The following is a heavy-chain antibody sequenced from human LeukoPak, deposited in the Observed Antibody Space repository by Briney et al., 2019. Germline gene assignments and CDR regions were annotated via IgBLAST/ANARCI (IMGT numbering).Heavy chain of an antibody. CDR3: ARFYTYDYYDSSGFDY. D-gene: IGHD3-22*01. J-gene: IGHJ4*02. CDR1: GGSISSYY. CDR2: IYYSGST. Sequence: PSETLSLTCTVSGGSISSYYWSWIRQPPGKGLEWIGYIYYSGSTNHNPSLKSRVTISVDTSKNQFSLKLSSVTAADTAVYYCARFYTYDYYDSSGFDYWGQGTLVTVSS. V-gene: IGHV4-59*08.